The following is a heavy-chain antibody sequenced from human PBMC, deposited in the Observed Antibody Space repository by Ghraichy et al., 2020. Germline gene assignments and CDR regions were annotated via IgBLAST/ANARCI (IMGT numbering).Heavy chain of an antibody. D-gene: IGHD2-2*01. CDR1: GGSISSSNYY. CDR3: ARDSNYCSSNICRHYYMDV. V-gene: IGHV4-61*02. CDR2: IYSSGST. J-gene: IGHJ6*03. Sequence: SETLSLTCTVSGGSISSSNYYWSWVRQPAGKGLEWIGRIYSSGSTNYNPSLKSRVTISVDTSKNQFSLNLSSVTAADKAVYYCARDSNYCSSNICRHYYMDVWGKGTTVTVSS.